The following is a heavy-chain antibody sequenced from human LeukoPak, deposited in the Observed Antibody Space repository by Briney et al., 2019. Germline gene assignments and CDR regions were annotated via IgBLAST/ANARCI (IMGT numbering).Heavy chain of an antibody. CDR1: GFTFSSYS. CDR2: ISSSSSYI. CDR3: ARGYSLSGSVHDY. Sequence: GGSLRLSCAASGFTFSSYSMNWVRQAPGKGLEWVSSISSSSSYIYYADSVKGRFTISRDNAKNSLYLQMNSLRAEDTAVYYCARGYSLSGSVHDYWGQGTLVTVSS. D-gene: IGHD3-10*01. J-gene: IGHJ4*02. V-gene: IGHV3-21*01.